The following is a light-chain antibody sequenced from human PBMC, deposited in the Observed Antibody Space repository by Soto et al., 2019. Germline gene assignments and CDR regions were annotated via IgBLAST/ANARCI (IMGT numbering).Light chain of an antibody. Sequence: EIVLTQSPATLSLSPGERATLSCRASQSLSSYLAWYQQKPGQAPRLLIYDASNRATDIPARFSGSGSGTDITLTISSLEPEDFAVYYCQQRRSWPLTFGGGTKVEIK. CDR3: QQRRSWPLT. CDR1: QSLSSY. J-gene: IGKJ4*01. V-gene: IGKV3-11*01. CDR2: DAS.